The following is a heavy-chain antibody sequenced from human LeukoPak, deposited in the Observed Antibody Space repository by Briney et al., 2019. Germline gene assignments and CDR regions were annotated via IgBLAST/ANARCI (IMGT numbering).Heavy chain of an antibody. CDR2: INPNSGGT. J-gene: IGHJ3*01. Sequence: ASVKVSCKASGYTFTGYYMHWVRQAPGQGLEWMGWINPNSGGTNYAQKLQGRVTMTTDTSTSTAYMELRSLRSDDTAVYYCARGDDFWSGLDLWGQGTMVTVSS. CDR3: ARGDDFWSGLDL. V-gene: IGHV1-2*02. CDR1: GYTFTGYY. D-gene: IGHD3-3*01.